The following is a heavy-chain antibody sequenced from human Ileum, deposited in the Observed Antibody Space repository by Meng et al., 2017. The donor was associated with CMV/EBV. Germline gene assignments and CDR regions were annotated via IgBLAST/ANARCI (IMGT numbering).Heavy chain of an antibody. V-gene: IGHV3-23*03. J-gene: IGHJ5*02. D-gene: IGHD3-10*01. CDR1: GLRFNIYG. CDR2: IYSGGSST. CDR3: AKDDLGSFGWFDP. Sequence: GGSLRLSCAASGLRFNIYGLNWVRQAPGKGLEWVSVIYSGGSSTYYADSVKGRFTISRDNSKNTLYLQMNSLRAEDTAVYYCAKDDLGSFGWFDPWGQGTLVTVSS.